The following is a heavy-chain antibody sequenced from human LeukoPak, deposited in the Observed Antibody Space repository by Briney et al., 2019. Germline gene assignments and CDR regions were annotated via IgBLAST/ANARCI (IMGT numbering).Heavy chain of an antibody. CDR3: VSRYYGSGSYADFDY. CDR2: VSWNGSRT. V-gene: IGHV3-35*01. D-gene: IGHD3-10*01. J-gene: IGHJ4*02. Sequence: GGSLRLSCAASGFTFSNSDMNWVHQAPGKRLEWVSGVSWNGSRTHYADSVKGRFIISRDNSRNTLYLQTNSLRAEDTAVYYCVSRYYGSGSYADFDYWGQGTLVTVSS. CDR1: GFTFSNSD.